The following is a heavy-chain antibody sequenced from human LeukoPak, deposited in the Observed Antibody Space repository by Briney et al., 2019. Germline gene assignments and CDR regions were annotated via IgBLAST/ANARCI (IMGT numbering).Heavy chain of an antibody. J-gene: IGHJ3*02. D-gene: IGHD2-21*02. V-gene: IGHV3-21*01. CDR3: ARGVVVTAYDAFDI. CDR2: ISSSSSYI. Sequence: GGSLRLSCAASGFTFSSHWMNWVRQAPGKGLEWVSSISSSSSYIYYADSVKGRFTISRDNAKNSLYLQMNSLRAEDTAVYYCARGVVVTAYDAFDIWGQGTMVTVSS. CDR1: GFTFSSHW.